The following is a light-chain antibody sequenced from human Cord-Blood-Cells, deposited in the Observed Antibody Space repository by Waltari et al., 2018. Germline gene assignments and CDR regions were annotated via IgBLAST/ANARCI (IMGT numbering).Light chain of an antibody. CDR2: KDS. Sequence: SYELTQPPSVSVSPGHTARTTCSGDALPRQYAHWYQQKPGQAPVLVIYKDSERPSGIPERFSGSSSGTTVTLTISGVQAEDEADYYCQSADSSGTFVVFGGGTKLTVL. CDR1: ALPRQY. V-gene: IGLV3-25*03. J-gene: IGLJ2*01. CDR3: QSADSSGTFVV.